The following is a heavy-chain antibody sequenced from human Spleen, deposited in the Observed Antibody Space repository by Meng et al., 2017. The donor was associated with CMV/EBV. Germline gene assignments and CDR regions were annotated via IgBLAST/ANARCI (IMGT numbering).Heavy chain of an antibody. V-gene: IGHV4-31*03. J-gene: IGHJ4*02. CDR1: GASLSSGAYH. CDR2: ISNSGSN. CDR3: AREAAIAGTSD. D-gene: IGHD6-13*01. Sequence: TCTVSGASLSSGAYHWTWIRQHPGKGLEWIGHISNSGSNYYNPSLRSRVTISLDTSKNQFSLKLSSVTAADTAVYYCAREAAIAGTSDWGQGTLVTVS.